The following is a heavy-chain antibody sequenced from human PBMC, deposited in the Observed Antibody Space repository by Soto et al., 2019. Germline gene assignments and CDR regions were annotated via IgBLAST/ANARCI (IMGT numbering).Heavy chain of an antibody. CDR3: ARDHYDSSGYSGY. CDR1: GYTFPSYG. CDR2: ISAYNGNT. J-gene: IGHJ4*02. Sequence: QVQLVQSGTEVKKPGASVKVSCKASGYTFPSYGFSWVRQAPGQGLEWMGWISAYNGNTHYAQKLQDRFTLTTDTPTSTVYWELRSLRSDASAVYYCARDHYDSSGYSGYCGQGTFVTVSS. V-gene: IGHV1-18*04. D-gene: IGHD3-22*01.